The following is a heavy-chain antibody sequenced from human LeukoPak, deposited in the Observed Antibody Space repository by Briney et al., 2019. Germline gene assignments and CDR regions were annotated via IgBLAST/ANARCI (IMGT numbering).Heavy chain of an antibody. D-gene: IGHD2-2*01. J-gene: IGHJ3*02. CDR1: GFTFSSYG. CDR3: AKWGYCSSTTCLGAFDI. CDR2: IRYDGSNK. Sequence: GGSLRLSCAASGFTFSSYGMHWVRQAPGKGLEWVAFIRYDGSNKYYADSVKGRFTISRDNSKNTLYLQMNSLRTEDTAVYYCAKWGYCSSTTCLGAFDIWGQGTMVTVSS. V-gene: IGHV3-30*02.